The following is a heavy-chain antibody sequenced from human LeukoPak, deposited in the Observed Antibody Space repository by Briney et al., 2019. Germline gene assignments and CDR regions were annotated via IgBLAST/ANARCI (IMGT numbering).Heavy chain of an antibody. J-gene: IGHJ3*02. CDR1: GGSFISSNHY. D-gene: IGHD3-22*01. V-gene: IGHV4-39*02. CDR2: MSYSGGT. CDR3: AREVEYYDSSGYRPHAFDI. Sequence: PSVTLSLPCTVSGGSFISSNHYWSWTHQPPGKGLEWFGRMSYSGGTAYNPSLRSRVTISVDTSKNQFSLKVNSVTAADTAVYYCAREVEYYDSSGYRPHAFDIWGQGTSVTVSS.